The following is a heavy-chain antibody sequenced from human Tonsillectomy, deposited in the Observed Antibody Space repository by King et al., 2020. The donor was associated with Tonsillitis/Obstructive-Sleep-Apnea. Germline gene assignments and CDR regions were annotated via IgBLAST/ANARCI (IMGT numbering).Heavy chain of an antibody. CDR2: FNTNTGNP. J-gene: IGHJ5*02. V-gene: IGHV7-4-1*02. Sequence: VQLVESGSELTKPGASVKVSCKASGYTFTSYAMNWVRQAPGQGLEWMGWFNTNTGNPTYAQGFTGRFVFFLDTSVSTAYLQISSLKAEDTAVYYCAREYYDYIWGSYRIPDWFDPWGQGTLVTVSS. CDR1: GYTFTSYA. CDR3: AREYYDYIWGSYRIPDWFDP. D-gene: IGHD3-16*02.